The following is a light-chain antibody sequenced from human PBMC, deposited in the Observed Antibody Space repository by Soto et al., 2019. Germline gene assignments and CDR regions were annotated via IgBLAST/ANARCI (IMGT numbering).Light chain of an antibody. V-gene: IGKV3-11*01. CDR1: QSVSSY. J-gene: IGKJ4*01. Sequence: EIVLTQSPATLSLSPGERATLSCRASQSVSSYLAWYQQKPGQAPRLLLYDASNRATGIPARFSGSGSGTDFTLTISSLEPEDFAVYYCQQRSNWALTVGGGTKVEIK. CDR2: DAS. CDR3: QQRSNWALT.